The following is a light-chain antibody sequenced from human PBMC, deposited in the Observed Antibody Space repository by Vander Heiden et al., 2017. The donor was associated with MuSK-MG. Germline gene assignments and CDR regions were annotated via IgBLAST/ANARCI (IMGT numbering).Light chain of an antibody. CDR3: QSADSSGTSVV. Sequence: SYALTQPPPASVSPAQTASITCSGDALPKQYAYCYQQKPGQAPVLGIYKDSERPSGIPGRFSGSSSGTTVTLTISGVQAEDEADYYCQSADSSGTSVVFGGGTKLTVL. CDR1: ALPKQY. V-gene: IGLV3-25*03. J-gene: IGLJ2*01. CDR2: KDS.